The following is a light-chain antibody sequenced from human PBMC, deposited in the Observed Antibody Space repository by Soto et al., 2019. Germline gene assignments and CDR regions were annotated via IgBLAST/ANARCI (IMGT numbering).Light chain of an antibody. J-gene: IGKJ2*02. CDR1: QTISTW. CDR3: QQYSSYSRT. CDR2: QAS. V-gene: IGKV1-5*03. Sequence: DIQMTQSPSTLSASVGDRVIITCRASQTISTWLPWYQHKPGTAPKLLIYQASSLEAGVPSRFSGSGSGTEFTLTISTLQPDDFATYYCQQYSSYSRTFGQGTKVE.